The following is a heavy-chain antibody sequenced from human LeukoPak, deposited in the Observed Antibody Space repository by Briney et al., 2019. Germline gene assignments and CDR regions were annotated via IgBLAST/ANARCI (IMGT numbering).Heavy chain of an antibody. CDR1: GYIFTDYY. D-gene: IGHD1-1*01. V-gene: IGHV1-2*02. CDR2: INPKSDGT. J-gene: IGHJ3*01. CDR3: ARDPPGTTAFDL. Sequence: ASVKVSCKASGYIFTDYYLHWVRQAPERGLEWMGWINPKSDGTKYAQNFRGRVTMTWDTSISTAYMVVSSLTSDDTAMFYCARDPPGTTAFDLWGQGTMVTVSS.